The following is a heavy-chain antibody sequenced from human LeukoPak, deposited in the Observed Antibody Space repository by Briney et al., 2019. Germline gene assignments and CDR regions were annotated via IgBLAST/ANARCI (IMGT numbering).Heavy chain of an antibody. D-gene: IGHD3-22*01. CDR1: GFTVSSND. CDR2: IYSGGST. CDR3: ARRAGDYSHPYDY. V-gene: IGHV3-53*01. Sequence: GGSLRLSCAASGFTVSSNDMSWVRQAPGKGLECISVIYSGGSTDYADSVKGRFTISRDNSKNTVHLQMNSLRAEDTAMYYCARRAGDYSHPYDYWGQGTLVTVSS. J-gene: IGHJ4*02.